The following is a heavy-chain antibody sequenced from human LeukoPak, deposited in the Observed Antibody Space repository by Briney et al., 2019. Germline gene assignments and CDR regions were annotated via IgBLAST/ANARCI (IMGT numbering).Heavy chain of an antibody. D-gene: IGHD6-6*01. CDR2: ISAYDGKT. Sequence: ASVKVSCKASGYTFTKYGIDWVRQAPGQGLEWVGWISAYDGKTDYVQKFQGRVTLTTDTSTSTGYMELRSLRSDDTAVYYCARGGGASSSVHLDYWGQGTLVTVSS. J-gene: IGHJ4*02. CDR1: GYTFTKYG. V-gene: IGHV1-18*01. CDR3: ARGGGASSSVHLDY.